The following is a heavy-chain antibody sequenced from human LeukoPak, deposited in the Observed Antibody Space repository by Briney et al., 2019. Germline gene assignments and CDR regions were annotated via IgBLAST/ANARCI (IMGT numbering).Heavy chain of an antibody. D-gene: IGHD5-24*01. V-gene: IGHV3-49*04. Sequence: GRSLRLSCTTSGFTFRDHTMSWVRQAPGKGLEWVGFIRDKAFGGTTEYAASVKGGFSISRDDPKSITYLQMNSLKTEDTAVYYCTRNGYTEPYFDYWGQGALVTVSS. CDR2: IRDKAFGGTT. J-gene: IGHJ4*02. CDR1: GFTFRDHT. CDR3: TRNGYTEPYFDY.